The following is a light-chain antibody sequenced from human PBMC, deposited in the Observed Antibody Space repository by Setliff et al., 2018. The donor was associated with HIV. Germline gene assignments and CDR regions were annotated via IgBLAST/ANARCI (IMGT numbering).Light chain of an antibody. Sequence: SALTQPASVSGSPGQSITISCTGTSSDLGSYHLVSWYQHHPGKAPKLMIYGGSQRPSGVSTRFSGSTSGDTASLTIAGLQAEDEADYYCCSYVAGSHYVFGTGTKVTVL. CDR1: SSDLGSYHL. CDR3: CSYVAGSHYV. V-gene: IGLV2-23*01. CDR2: GGS. J-gene: IGLJ1*01.